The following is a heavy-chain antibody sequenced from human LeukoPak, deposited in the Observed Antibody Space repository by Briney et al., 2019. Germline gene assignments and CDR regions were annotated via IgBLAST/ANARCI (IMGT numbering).Heavy chain of an antibody. CDR3: ARDAGFDIVVVVAATPDQWFDP. J-gene: IGHJ5*02. CDR1: GGTFSSYA. D-gene: IGHD2-15*01. Sequence: ASVKVSCKASGGTFSSYAISWVRQAPAQGLEWMGRIIPIFGTANYAQKLQGTVTITTDESTSTAYMELSSLRSEDTAVYYCARDAGFDIVVVVAATPDQWFDPWGQGTLVTVSS. V-gene: IGHV1-69*05. CDR2: IIPIFGTA.